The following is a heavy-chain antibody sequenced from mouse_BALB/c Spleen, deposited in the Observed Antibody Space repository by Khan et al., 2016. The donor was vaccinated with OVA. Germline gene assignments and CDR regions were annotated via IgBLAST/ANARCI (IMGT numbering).Heavy chain of an antibody. Sequence: QLKQSGPGLVAPSQSLSITCTVSGFSLSRYNIHWVRQPPGKGLEWLGMIWGGGGTDYNSTLKSRLSISKDNSKSQVFLKMNSLQTDDTAMYYCIRAYYRYDGYYAMDYWGQGTSVTVSS. CDR1: GFSLSRYN. D-gene: IGHD2-14*01. CDR2: IWGGGGT. V-gene: IGHV2-6-4*01. J-gene: IGHJ4*01. CDR3: IRAYYRYDGYYAMDY.